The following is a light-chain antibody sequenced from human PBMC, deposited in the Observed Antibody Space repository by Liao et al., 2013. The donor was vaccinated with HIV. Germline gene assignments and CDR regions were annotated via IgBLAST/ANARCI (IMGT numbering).Light chain of an antibody. CDR3: QAWDRNTAI. J-gene: IGLJ2*01. V-gene: IGLV3-1*01. CDR2: QDK. Sequence: SYELTQPPLVSVSPGQTASITCSGDELGDKYVSWYQQKPGQSPVLVMFQDKRRASGIPERFSGSNSGNTATLTISGTQAMDEADYYCQAWDRNTAIFGGGTKLTVL. CDR1: ELGDKY.